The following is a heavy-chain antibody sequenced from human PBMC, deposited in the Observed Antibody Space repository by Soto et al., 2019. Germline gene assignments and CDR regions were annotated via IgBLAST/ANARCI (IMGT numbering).Heavy chain of an antibody. J-gene: IGHJ4*02. Sequence: PSETLSLTCTVSGGSISSYYWSWIRQPPGKGLEWIGYIYYSGSTNYNPSLKSRVTISVDTSKNQFSLKLSSVTAAHSAVYYCARHTFVYYDFWSGHPIPNGFDYWGQGTLVTVSS. CDR1: GGSISSYY. V-gene: IGHV4-59*08. CDR2: IYYSGST. CDR3: ARHTFVYYDFWSGHPIPNGFDY. D-gene: IGHD3-3*01.